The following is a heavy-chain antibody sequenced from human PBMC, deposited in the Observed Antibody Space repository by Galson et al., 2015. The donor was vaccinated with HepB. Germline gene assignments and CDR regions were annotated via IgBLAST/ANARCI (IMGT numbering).Heavy chain of an antibody. CDR2: IIPIFGAA. CDR3: TRGPSD. CDR1: GHTLSSYA. J-gene: IGHJ4*01. V-gene: IGHV1-69*13. Sequence: SVKVSCKASGHTLSSYAVSWVRQAPGQGLEWMGGIIPIFGAANYAQKFMGRVTITADESTNTAYMELTGLHSEDAAVYFCTRGPSDWGQGTLITVSS.